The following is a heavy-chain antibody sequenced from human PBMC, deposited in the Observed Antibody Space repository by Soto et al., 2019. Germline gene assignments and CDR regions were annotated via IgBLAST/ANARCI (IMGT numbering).Heavy chain of an antibody. J-gene: IGHJ4*02. V-gene: IGHV3-30-3*01. CDR3: ARASGHIYATPHGPFDH. D-gene: IGHD2-8*01. Sequence: QVQLVESGGGVVQPGRSLRLSCAASGFTFNRHPLHWVRQAPGKGLEWVAVISHDGNNKYYADSVKGRFTISRDNSMNMLYLQMHGLRTEDTAIFYCARASGHIYATPHGPFDHWGQGALVTVSS. CDR1: GFTFNRHP. CDR2: ISHDGNNK.